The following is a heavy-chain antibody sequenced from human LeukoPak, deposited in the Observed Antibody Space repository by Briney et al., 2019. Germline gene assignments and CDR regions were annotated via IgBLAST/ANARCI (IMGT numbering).Heavy chain of an antibody. CDR3: TKGSWLDN. J-gene: IGHJ5*02. CDR1: GFTFSSYS. Sequence: GGSLRLSCAASGFTFSSYSMKCARQAPGKGLEWVSYISSISSATYYADSVKGRFTISRDDARNSLYLQMNNLRAEDTALYFCTKGSWLDNWGPGTLVTVSS. V-gene: IGHV3-48*01. CDR2: ISSISSAT.